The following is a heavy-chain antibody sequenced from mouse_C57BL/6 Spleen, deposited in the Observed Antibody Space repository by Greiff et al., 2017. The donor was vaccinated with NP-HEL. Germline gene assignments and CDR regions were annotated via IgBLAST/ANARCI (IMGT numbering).Heavy chain of an antibody. CDR3: AKSGSSPYSDD. Sequence: QVQLQQPGAELVKPGASVKMSCKASGYTFTSYWITWVKQRPGQGLEWIGDIYPGSGSTNYTEKFKSKATLTVDTSSSTAYMQLISLTSEDSAVYDCAKSGSSPYSDDWGKGTTVTVSS. J-gene: IGHJ1*03. CDR2: IYPGSGST. CDR1: GYTFTSYW. D-gene: IGHD4-1*01. V-gene: IGHV1-55*01.